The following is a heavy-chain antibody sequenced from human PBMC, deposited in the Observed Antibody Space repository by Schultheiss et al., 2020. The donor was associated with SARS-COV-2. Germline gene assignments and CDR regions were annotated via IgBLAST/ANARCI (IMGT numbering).Heavy chain of an antibody. CDR3: ARAYCGGDCYPRFRLSLAEYFQH. D-gene: IGHD2-21*02. CDR2: IYYSGST. J-gene: IGHJ1*01. V-gene: IGHV4-39*07. Sequence: SETLSLTCTVSGGSISSGGYYWGWIRQPPGKGLEWIGSIYYSGSTNYNPSLKSRVTISVDTSKNQFSLKLSSVTAADTAVYYCARAYCGGDCYPRFRLSLAEYFQHWGQGTLVTVSS. CDR1: GGSISSGGYY.